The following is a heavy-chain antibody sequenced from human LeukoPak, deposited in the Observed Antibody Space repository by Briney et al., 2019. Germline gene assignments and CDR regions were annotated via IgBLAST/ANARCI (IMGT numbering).Heavy chain of an antibody. Sequence: SETLSLTCTVSGGSISSYYWSWIRQHPGKGLEWIGYIYYSGSTYYNPSLKSRVTISVDTSKNQFSLKLSSVTAADTAVYYCARGVDTAIISYFDYWGQGTLVTVSS. CDR3: ARGVDTAIISYFDY. CDR1: GGSISSYY. J-gene: IGHJ4*02. CDR2: IYYSGST. V-gene: IGHV4-59*06. D-gene: IGHD5-18*01.